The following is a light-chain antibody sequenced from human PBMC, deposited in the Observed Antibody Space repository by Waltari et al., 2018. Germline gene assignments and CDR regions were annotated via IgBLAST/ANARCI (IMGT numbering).Light chain of an antibody. CDR1: DSDVRASDF. Sequence: QSALTQPASVSGSPGQSITISCSRTDSDVRASDFVSWYHQHPGKAPHLIIYEVSNRPSGISNRFSASKSGNTASLTISGLQAEDEADYYCSSYTTSSAPGVFGTGTRVTVL. CDR3: SSYTTSSAPGV. J-gene: IGLJ1*01. CDR2: EVS. V-gene: IGLV2-14*01.